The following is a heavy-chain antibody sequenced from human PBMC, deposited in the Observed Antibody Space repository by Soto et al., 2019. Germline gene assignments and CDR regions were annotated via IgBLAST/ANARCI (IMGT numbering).Heavy chain of an antibody. D-gene: IGHD1-20*01. Sequence: SETLSLTCTVSGGSIRVQSCYWTWIRQTPGKGLEWVGSSYYSGTSYFNPALKGRVTISVDTSTNQFSLRLTSVTAADTAVYYCTRRYNWNDYYFDPWGQGTLVTVSS. J-gene: IGHJ5*02. CDR3: TRRYNWNDYYFDP. V-gene: IGHV4-39*01. CDR2: SYYSGTS. CDR1: GGSIRVQSCY.